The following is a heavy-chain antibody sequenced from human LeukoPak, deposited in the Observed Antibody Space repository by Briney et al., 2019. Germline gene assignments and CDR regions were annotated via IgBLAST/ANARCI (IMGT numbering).Heavy chain of an antibody. CDR1: GFTFDDFA. Sequence: GRSLTLPCAAWGFTFDDFAMQWLRQAPEKGVEGVAGISWNSGGIGYADSVKGRFIISRDNAKHYLHMQLNSLRTEATALFYCAKVSCSSTSCSSHFDLWGRGTLVTVSS. CDR2: ISWNSGGI. CDR3: AKVSCSSTSCSSHFDL. J-gene: IGHJ2*01. D-gene: IGHD2-2*01. V-gene: IGHV3-9*01.